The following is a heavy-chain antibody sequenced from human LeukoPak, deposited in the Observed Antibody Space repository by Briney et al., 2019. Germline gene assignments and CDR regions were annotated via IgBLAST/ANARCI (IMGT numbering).Heavy chain of an antibody. J-gene: IGHJ4*02. CDR3: VRGGSGSYSPFDY. Sequence: GGSLRLSCAACGFTVSSNYMSWVRQAPGKGLVWVSRSNSAGSSTTYADAVTGRFTISRDNAKSTLYLQMNSLRAEDTAVYYCVRGGSGSYSPFDYWGQGTLVTVSS. V-gene: IGHV3-74*01. D-gene: IGHD1-26*01. CDR1: GFTVSSNY. CDR2: SNSAGSST.